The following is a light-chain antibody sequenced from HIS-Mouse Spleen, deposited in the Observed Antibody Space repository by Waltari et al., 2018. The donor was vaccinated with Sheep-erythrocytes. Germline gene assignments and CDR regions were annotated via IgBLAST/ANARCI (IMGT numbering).Light chain of an antibody. CDR3: CSYAGSSTPWV. Sequence: QSALTQPASVSGSPGQSITNSCTGTSSDVGSYKLVSWYQQHPGKAPKLMIYEGSKRPSGVSNRFSGSKSGNTASLTISGLQAEDEADYYCCSYAGSSTPWVFGGGTKLTVL. J-gene: IGLJ3*02. CDR1: SSDVGSYKL. V-gene: IGLV2-23*01. CDR2: EGS.